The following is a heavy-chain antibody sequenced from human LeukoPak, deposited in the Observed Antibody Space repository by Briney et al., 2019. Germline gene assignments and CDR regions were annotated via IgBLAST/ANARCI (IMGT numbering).Heavy chain of an antibody. Sequence: PSETLSLTCTVSGGSISSYYWSWIRQPPGKGLEWIGYIYYSGSTNYNPSLKSRVTISVDTSKNQFSLKLSSVTAADTAVYYCARSEQWLDYFDYWGQGTLVTVSS. CDR1: GGSISSYY. J-gene: IGHJ4*02. CDR3: ARSEQWLDYFDY. CDR2: IYYSGST. D-gene: IGHD6-19*01. V-gene: IGHV4-59*01.